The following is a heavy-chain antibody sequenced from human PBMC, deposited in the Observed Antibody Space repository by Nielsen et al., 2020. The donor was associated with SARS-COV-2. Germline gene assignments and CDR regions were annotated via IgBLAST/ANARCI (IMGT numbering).Heavy chain of an antibody. CDR3: AAQWLVLGAFDI. CDR2: IYSGGGST. D-gene: IGHD6-19*01. V-gene: IGHV3-23*03. J-gene: IGHJ3*02. CDR1: GVTFRILA. Sequence: GESLKISCAASGVTFRILAMNWVRQAPGKGPEWVSVIYSGGGSTKYADSVKGRFTISSDTSKNTLYLQMNSLRADDTAVYYCAAQWLVLGAFDIWGQGTMVTVSS.